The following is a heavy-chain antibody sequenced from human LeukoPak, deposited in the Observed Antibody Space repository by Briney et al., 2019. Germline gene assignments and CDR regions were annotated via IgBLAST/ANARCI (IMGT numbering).Heavy chain of an antibody. V-gene: IGHV3-48*01. Sequence: GGSLSLSCAASGFTFSTFSLNWVRQAPGKGLEWISYITGSSSTIYYADSVKGRFTISRDNAKNSLYLQMNSLRAEDTAVYYCARPLRSSGYHCFDYWGQGTLVTVSS. J-gene: IGHJ4*02. D-gene: IGHD3-22*01. CDR1: GFTFSTFS. CDR3: ARPLRSSGYHCFDY. CDR2: ITGSSSTI.